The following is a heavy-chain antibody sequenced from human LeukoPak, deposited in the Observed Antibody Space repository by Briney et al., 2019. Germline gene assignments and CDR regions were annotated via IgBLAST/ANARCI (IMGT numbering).Heavy chain of an antibody. CDR1: GGSISSHY. Sequence: PSETLSLTCTVSGGSISSHYWSWIRQPPGKGLEWIGYIYYSGSTNYNPSLKSRVTISVDTSKNQFSLKLSSVTAAGTAVYYCARGRGYSYGPTLYYFDYWGQGTLVTVSS. V-gene: IGHV4-59*11. J-gene: IGHJ4*02. CDR3: ARGRGYSYGPTLYYFDY. CDR2: IYYSGST. D-gene: IGHD5-18*01.